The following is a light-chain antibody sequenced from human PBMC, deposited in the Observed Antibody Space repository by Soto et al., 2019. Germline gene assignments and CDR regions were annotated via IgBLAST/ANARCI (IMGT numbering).Light chain of an antibody. CDR2: KIS. CDR1: QSLLHSDGNTY. Sequence: DVVMTQPPLSSPVTLGQPASISCRSSQSLLHSDGNTYLSRLQQRPGQPPRLPIYKISNRFSGVPGRFSGSGAGADFTLKISRVEAEDVGSYYCMQATQFPVTSGPGTKLDIK. CDR3: MQATQFPVT. J-gene: IGKJ3*01. V-gene: IGKV2-24*01.